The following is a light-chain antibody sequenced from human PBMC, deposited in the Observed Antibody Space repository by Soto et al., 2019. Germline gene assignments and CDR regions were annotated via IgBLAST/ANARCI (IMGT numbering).Light chain of an antibody. Sequence: DIQMTQSPSFLSASVGDRVTISCRASQAINTYLNWYQQKPGKAPKLLIYGTSDLQNGLPSRLSGGGSGTDFTLTISSLQPEDFASYYCQQSYSTLLITFGQGTRLEVK. V-gene: IGKV1-39*01. CDR2: GTS. CDR1: QAINTY. J-gene: IGKJ5*01. CDR3: QQSYSTLLIT.